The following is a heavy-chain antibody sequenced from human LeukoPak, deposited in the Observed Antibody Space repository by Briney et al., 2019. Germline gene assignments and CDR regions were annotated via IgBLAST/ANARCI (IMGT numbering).Heavy chain of an antibody. CDR3: ARASGYYYDSSGYYYFDY. CDR2: INPNSGGT. CDR1: GYTFTGYY. Sequence: VASVKVSCKASGYTFTGYYMHWVRQAPGQGLEWMGWINPNSGGTNYAQKFQGRVTMTRDTSISTAYMELSRLRSDDTAVYYCARASGYYYDSSGYYYFDYWGQGTLVTVSS. D-gene: IGHD3-22*01. J-gene: IGHJ4*02. V-gene: IGHV1-2*02.